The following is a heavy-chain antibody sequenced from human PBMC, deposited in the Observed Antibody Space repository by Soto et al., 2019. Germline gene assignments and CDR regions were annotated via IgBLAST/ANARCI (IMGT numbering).Heavy chain of an antibody. CDR3: ARQSGETYTPMDH. CDR2: VYPSDSHT. D-gene: IGHD5-18*01. CDR1: GFSFTSQW. Sequence: EVQLVQSGAEVKKPGESLKISCKGSGFSFTSQWIAWVRQMPGKGLEWMGTVYPSDSHTRYSPSFQGQVTISADKSISTAYLQWSSLKASNTAMYYCARQSGETYTPMDHWGQGTLVTVSS. V-gene: IGHV5-51*01. J-gene: IGHJ4*02.